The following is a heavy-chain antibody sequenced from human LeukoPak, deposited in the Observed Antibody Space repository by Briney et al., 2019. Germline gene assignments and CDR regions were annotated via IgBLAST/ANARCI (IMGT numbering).Heavy chain of an antibody. V-gene: IGHV4-61*02. Sequence: SETLSLTCTVSVGSISSGSYHWSWIRQPAGKGLEWIGRIYTSGRTNYNPSLKSRVTISVDTSKNQFSLKLSSVTAADTAVYYCAREGSYNDSSGYYRDAFDIWGQGTMVTVSS. CDR3: AREGSYNDSSGYYRDAFDI. CDR2: IYTSGRT. CDR1: VGSISSGSYH. J-gene: IGHJ3*02. D-gene: IGHD3-22*01.